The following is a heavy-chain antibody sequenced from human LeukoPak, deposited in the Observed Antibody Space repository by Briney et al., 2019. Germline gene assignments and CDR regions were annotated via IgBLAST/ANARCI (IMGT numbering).Heavy chain of an antibody. CDR1: GFSFSSYA. V-gene: IGHV3-30-3*01. D-gene: IGHD2-15*01. CDR2: ISYDGNNK. CDR3: ARDIVVAAATPGFYYYGMDV. J-gene: IGHJ6*02. Sequence: PGRSLRLSSAPSGFSFSSYAMHSVRQAPGKGLECVAVISYDGNNKYYADSVKSGFTISRDNFKSTLFLQMNSLRDEDTAVYYCARDIVVAAATPGFYYYGMDVWGQGTTVTVSS.